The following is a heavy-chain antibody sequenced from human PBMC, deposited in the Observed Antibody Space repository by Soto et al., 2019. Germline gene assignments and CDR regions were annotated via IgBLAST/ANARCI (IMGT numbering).Heavy chain of an antibody. CDR2: ISGSRGTT. CDR1: GFTFSNYA. V-gene: IGHV3-23*01. D-gene: IGHD2-15*01. CDR3: AKNPGCSATSCYSPPR. Sequence: GGSLRLSCAASGFTFSNYAMSWVRQAPGKGLEWVSAISGSRGTTYYADSVKGRFTISRDNSKNTLNLQMNSLRTEDTALYYCAKNPGCSATSCYSPPRWGQGTLVTVSS. J-gene: IGHJ4*02.